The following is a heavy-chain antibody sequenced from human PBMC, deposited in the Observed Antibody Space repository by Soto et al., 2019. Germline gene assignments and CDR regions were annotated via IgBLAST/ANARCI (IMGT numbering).Heavy chain of an antibody. J-gene: IGHJ4*02. CDR1: GFTFSNAW. Sequence: LRLSCAASGFTFSNAWMSSVRQAPGKGLEWVGRIKSKTDGGTTDYAAPVKGRFTISRDDSKNTLYLQINSLKTEDTAVYYCSTVADSSGYYSPQIVYWGQGALVTVAS. CDR3: STVADSSGYYSPQIVY. D-gene: IGHD3-22*01. CDR2: IKSKTDGGTT. V-gene: IGHV3-15*01.